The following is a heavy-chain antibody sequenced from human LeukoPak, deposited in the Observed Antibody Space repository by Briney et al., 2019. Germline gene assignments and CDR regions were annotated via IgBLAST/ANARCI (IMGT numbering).Heavy chain of an antibody. D-gene: IGHD2-15*01. Sequence: GASVKVSCKVSGYTLTELSMHWVRQAPGKGLEWMGGFGPEDGETIYAQKFQGRVTMTEDTSTDTAYMELSSLRSEDTAVYYCATACGGSCYYNWFDPWGQGTLVTVSS. CDR3: ATACGGSCYYNWFDP. CDR2: FGPEDGET. V-gene: IGHV1-24*01. J-gene: IGHJ5*02. CDR1: GYTLTELS.